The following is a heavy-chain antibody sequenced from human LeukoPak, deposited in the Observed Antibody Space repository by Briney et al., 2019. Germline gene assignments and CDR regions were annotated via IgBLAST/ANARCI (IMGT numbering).Heavy chain of an antibody. CDR2: IIGSAVNT. J-gene: IGHJ4*02. V-gene: IGHV3-23*01. Sequence: GGSLRLSCGASGLTVSSYGMSWVRQAPGKGLEWVSTIIGSAVNTYYAGSVKGRFTISRDDSKNTAYLQMNSLRAEDTAVYSCAKYTSGTSYRGLDQWGQGTLVTVSS. D-gene: IGHD3-10*01. CDR1: GLTVSSYG. CDR3: AKYTSGTSYRGLDQ.